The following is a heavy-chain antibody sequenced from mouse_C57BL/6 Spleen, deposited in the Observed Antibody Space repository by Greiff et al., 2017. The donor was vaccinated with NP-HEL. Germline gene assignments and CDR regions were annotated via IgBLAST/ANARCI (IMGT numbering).Heavy chain of an antibody. CDR1: GFTFSSYG. D-gene: IGHD2-3*01. CDR3: ARHGDGYYVVAY. Sequence: QPQESWVAVVHPLWSLKLSCAASGFTFSSYGMSWVRQTPDKRLEWVATISSGGSYTYYLDSVKGRFTISRDNAKNTLYLQMSSLKSEDTAMYYCARHGDGYYVVAYWGQGTLVTVSA. V-gene: IGHV5-6*01. J-gene: IGHJ3*01. CDR2: ISSGGSYT.